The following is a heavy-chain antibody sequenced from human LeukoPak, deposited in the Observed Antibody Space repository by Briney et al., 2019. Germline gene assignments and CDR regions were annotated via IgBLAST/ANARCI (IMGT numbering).Heavy chain of an antibody. CDR1: GGSISSSSYY. CDR3: AKKYSTGLDP. V-gene: IGHV4-39*07. D-gene: IGHD1-26*01. Sequence: SETLSLTCTVSGGSISSSSYYWGWIRQPPGKGLEWIGSIYYSGSTYYNPSLNSRVTMSVDTSKNQFSLKLSSVTAADTAVYYCAKKYSTGLDPWGQGTLVTVSS. J-gene: IGHJ5*02. CDR2: IYYSGST.